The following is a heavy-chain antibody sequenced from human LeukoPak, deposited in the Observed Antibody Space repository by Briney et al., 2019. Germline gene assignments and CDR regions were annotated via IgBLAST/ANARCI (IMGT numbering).Heavy chain of an antibody. CDR1: GYTFTSYD. D-gene: IGHD6-13*01. CDR2: MNPNSGNT. CDR3: ARSGEYSSSWSEYFQH. V-gene: IGHV1-8*01. Sequence: ASVKVSCKASGYTFTSYDINWVRQATGQGLEWMGWMNPNSGNTGYAQKFQGRVTMTRNTSISTAYMELSSLRSEDTAVYYCARSGEYSSSWSEYFQHWGQGTLVTVSS. J-gene: IGHJ1*01.